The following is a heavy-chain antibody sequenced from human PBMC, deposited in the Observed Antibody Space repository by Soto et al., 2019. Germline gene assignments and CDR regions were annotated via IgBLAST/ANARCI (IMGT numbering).Heavy chain of an antibody. D-gene: IGHD3-22*01. CDR1: GFSFSSSW. J-gene: IGHJ3*02. V-gene: IGHV3-7*01. CDR3: ARDPHYYDSGGYTPGAFDI. CDR2: IDPDGSQN. Sequence: GGSLRLSCVFSGFSFSSSWMSLVRQAPGKGLGWVADIDPDGSQNLYVASVKGRFTISRDNAKNSLYLQMNSLRAEDTAVYYCARDPHYYDSGGYTPGAFDIWGQGTMVTVSS.